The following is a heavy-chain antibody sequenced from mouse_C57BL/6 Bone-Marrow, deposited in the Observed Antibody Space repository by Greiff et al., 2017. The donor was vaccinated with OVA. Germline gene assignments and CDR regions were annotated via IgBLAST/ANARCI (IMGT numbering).Heavy chain of an antibody. CDR2: IYPGSGST. D-gene: IGHD2-3*01. J-gene: IGHJ2*01. Sequence: QVQLQQPGAELVKPGASVKMSCKASGYTFTSYWITWVKQRPGQGLAWIGDIYPGSGSTNYNEKFKSKATLTVDPSSSTAYMQLSSLTSEDSAVYYCARGRGLYDGYFFDYWGQGTTLTVSS. CDR1: GYTFTSYW. CDR3: ARGRGLYDGYFFDY. V-gene: IGHV1-55*01.